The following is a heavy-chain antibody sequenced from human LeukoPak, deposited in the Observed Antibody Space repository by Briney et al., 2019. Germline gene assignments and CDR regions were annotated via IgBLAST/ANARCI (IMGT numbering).Heavy chain of an antibody. Sequence: SETLSLTCSVSSGSISSNIYYWGWIRQPPGKGLEWIGSIFYSGSTYYNPSLKSRVTISVDTSKNQFSLKLSSVTAADTAVYYCAEGQWAAADQGSSPYNYYYGMDVWGQGTTVTVSS. CDR1: SGSISSNIYY. CDR3: AEGQWAAADQGSSPYNYYYGMDV. V-gene: IGHV4-39*07. J-gene: IGHJ6*02. CDR2: IFYSGST. D-gene: IGHD6-13*01.